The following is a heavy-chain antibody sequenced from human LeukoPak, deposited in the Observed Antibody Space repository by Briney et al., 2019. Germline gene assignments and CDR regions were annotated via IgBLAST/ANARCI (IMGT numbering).Heavy chain of an antibody. V-gene: IGHV3-23*01. CDR3: AKEASGHISDYIDY. CDR2: ITGSGSNT. J-gene: IGHJ4*02. Sequence: PGGSLRLSCAASRFTFSGYAMSSVRQAPGKGLEWVSAITGSGSNTYYADSVKGRFPISRDNSKNTLYLQMNSLRADDTAVYYCAKEASGHISDYIDYWGQGTLVTVSS. CDR1: RFTFSGYA. D-gene: IGHD5-12*01.